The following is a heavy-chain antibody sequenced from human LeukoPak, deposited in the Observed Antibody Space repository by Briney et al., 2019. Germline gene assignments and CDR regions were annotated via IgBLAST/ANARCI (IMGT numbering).Heavy chain of an antibody. CDR3: ARDAYDDSSES. CDR1: VYTFNSYW. CDR2: LNPDGSHK. V-gene: IGHV3-7*01. D-gene: IGHD3-3*01. Sequence: GGSLRLSCAAPVYTFNSYWMTWVRQAPGKGLEWVANLNPDGSHKFYADSVKGRFTISRDNAENTVFLQMNSLRAEDTAFYYCARDAYDDSSESWGQGTLVTVSS. J-gene: IGHJ5*02.